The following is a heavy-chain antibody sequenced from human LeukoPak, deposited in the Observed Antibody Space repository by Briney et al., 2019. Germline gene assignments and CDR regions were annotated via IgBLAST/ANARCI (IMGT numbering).Heavy chain of an antibody. CDR1: GGTFSSYA. J-gene: IGHJ4*02. D-gene: IGHD1-1*01. Sequence: GASVKVSCKASGGTFSSYAISWVRQAPGQGLEWMGGIIPIFGIANYAQKFQGRVTITADKSTSTAYMELSSLRSEDTAVYYCARRRLAGTTTSEGAFDYWGQGTLVTVSS. V-gene: IGHV1-69*10. CDR3: ARRRLAGTTTSEGAFDY. CDR2: IIPIFGIA.